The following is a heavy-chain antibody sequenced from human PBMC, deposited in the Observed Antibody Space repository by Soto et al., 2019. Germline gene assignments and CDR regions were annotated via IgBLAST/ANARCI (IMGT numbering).Heavy chain of an antibody. CDR1: GYTFSTSG. Sequence: QVQLVQSGAEVRKPGASVKVSCKASGYTFSTSGMSWLRQAPGQGLEWMGWISTYNGDTNDAPKFQDRVTMTSDTSTSTVYMELRSLRSHDPAVYYCARAGAAPYYYYGMDVWGQGTRVTVSS. CDR2: ISTYNGDT. D-gene: IGHD2-15*01. V-gene: IGHV1-18*01. CDR3: ARAGAAPYYYYGMDV. J-gene: IGHJ6*02.